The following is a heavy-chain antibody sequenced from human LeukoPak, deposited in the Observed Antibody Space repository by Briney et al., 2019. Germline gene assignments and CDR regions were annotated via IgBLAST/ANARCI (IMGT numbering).Heavy chain of an antibody. J-gene: IGHJ6*02. CDR3: TRSLGVVIHGGMDV. Sequence: PSETLSLTCTVSGVSISSYHWSWIRQPPGKGLEWIGHIYYTGSTNYNPSLKSRVTISLDTSKNQFSLKLSSVTAADTAVYYCTRSLGVVIHGGMDVWGQGTTVTVSS. D-gene: IGHD3-3*01. CDR2: IYYTGST. V-gene: IGHV4-59*01. CDR1: GVSISSYH.